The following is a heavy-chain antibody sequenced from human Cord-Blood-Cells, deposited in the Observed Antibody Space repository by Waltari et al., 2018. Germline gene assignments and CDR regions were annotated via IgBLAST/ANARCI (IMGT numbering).Heavy chain of an antibody. Sequence: QVQLVQSGAEVKKPGSSVKVSCKASGGTFSSYAISWVRQAPGQGLEWMGGIIPFFGTANYAQKFQGRVTMTADESTSTAYMELSSLRSEDTAVYYCAREGYSSSYYFDYWGQGTLVTVSS. CDR2: IIPFFGTA. J-gene: IGHJ4*02. CDR1: GGTFSSYA. V-gene: IGHV1-69*01. CDR3: AREGYSSSYYFDY. D-gene: IGHD6-6*01.